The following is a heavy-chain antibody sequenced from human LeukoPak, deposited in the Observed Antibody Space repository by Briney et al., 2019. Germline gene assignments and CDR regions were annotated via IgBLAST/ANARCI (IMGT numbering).Heavy chain of an antibody. CDR1: GFTFSNYW. CDR2: INSDGSST. D-gene: IGHD3-22*01. CDR3: AKEGGYYYDSSGYPIDY. Sequence: GGSLRLSCVASGFTFSNYWMHWVRQAPGKGLVWVSRINSDGSSTSYADSVKGRFTISRDNAKNTLYLQMNSLRAEDTAVYYCAKEGGYYYDSSGYPIDYWGQGTLVTVSS. J-gene: IGHJ4*02. V-gene: IGHV3-74*01.